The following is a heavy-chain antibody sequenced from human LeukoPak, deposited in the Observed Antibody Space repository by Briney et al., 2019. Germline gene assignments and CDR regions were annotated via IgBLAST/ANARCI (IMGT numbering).Heavy chain of an antibody. D-gene: IGHD1-26*01. J-gene: IGHJ4*02. CDR2: IYPGDSDT. Sequence: PGESLKISCKGSGYSFTSYWIGWVRQMPGKGLEWMGIIYPGDSDTRYSPSFQGQVTISADKSISTAYMELSSLRSDDAAVYYCARDRWVGATNTFDCWGQGTLVTVSS. CDR3: ARDRWVGATNTFDC. V-gene: IGHV5-51*01. CDR1: GYSFTSYW.